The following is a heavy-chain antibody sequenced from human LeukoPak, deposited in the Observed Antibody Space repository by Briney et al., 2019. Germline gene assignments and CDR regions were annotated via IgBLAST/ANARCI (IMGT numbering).Heavy chain of an antibody. J-gene: IGHJ6*04. D-gene: IGHD3-10*02. CDR3: AELGITMIGGV. CDR2: ISSSGSTI. Sequence: GGSLRLSCAASGFTFSSYEMNWVRQAPAKGREGVSYISSSGSTIYYADSVKGRFTISRDNAKNSLYLQMNSLRAGDTAVYYCAELGITMIGGVWGKGTTVTISS. CDR1: GFTFSSYE. V-gene: IGHV3-48*03.